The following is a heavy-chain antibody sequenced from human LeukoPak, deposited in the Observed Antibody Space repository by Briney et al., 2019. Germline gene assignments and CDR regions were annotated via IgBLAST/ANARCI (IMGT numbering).Heavy chain of an antibody. J-gene: IGHJ4*02. CDR3: ARDFVNDYVWGSYRYNYFDY. CDR1: GYTFTGYY. V-gene: IGHV1-2*06. Sequence: GASVKVSCKASGYTFTGYYMHWVRQPPGQGLEWMGRINPNSGGTNYAQKFQGRVTMTRDTSISTAYMELSRLRSDDTAVYYCARDFVNDYVWGSYRYNYFDYWGQGTLVTVSS. CDR2: INPNSGGT. D-gene: IGHD3-16*02.